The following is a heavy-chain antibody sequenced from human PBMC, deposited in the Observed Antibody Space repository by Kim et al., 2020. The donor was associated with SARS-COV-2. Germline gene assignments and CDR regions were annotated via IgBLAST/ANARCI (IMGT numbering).Heavy chain of an antibody. V-gene: IGHV3-23*01. CDR3: TRGNAFVS. Sequence: GGSLRLSCAASRFTFSNFDMNWVRQVPGKGLEWVSSISASGGNTYYADSVKGRFTISRDNSKNTVFLQMNSLRAEDTALYYCTRGNAFVSWGQGTLVTVSS. CDR1: RFTFSNFD. D-gene: IGHD4-4*01. CDR2: ISASGGNT. J-gene: IGHJ4*02.